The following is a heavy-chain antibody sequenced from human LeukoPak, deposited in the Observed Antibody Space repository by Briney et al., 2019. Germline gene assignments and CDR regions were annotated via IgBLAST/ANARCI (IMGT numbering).Heavy chain of an antibody. CDR2: ISGSGGST. CDR1: GFTFSSYA. Sequence: QPGGSLRLSCAASGFTFSSYAMSWVRQAPGKGLEWVSSISGSGGSTYYADSVKGRFTISRDNSKNTLYPQMNSLRAEDTAVYYCAKGLSSGWNLKGSDYWGQGTLVTVSS. J-gene: IGHJ4*02. V-gene: IGHV3-23*01. CDR3: AKGLSSGWNLKGSDY. D-gene: IGHD6-19*01.